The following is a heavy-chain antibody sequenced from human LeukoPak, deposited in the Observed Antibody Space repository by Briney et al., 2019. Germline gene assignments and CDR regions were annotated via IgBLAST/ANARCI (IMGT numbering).Heavy chain of an antibody. J-gene: IGHJ4*02. V-gene: IGHV4-61*01. Sequence: KPSETLSLTCTVSGGSVSSGSYYWSWIRQPPGKGLEWIGYIYYSGSTNYNPSLKSRVTISVDTSKNQFSLKLSSVTAADTAVYYCAREEASYCSSTSCYGIDYWSQGTLVTVSS. CDR2: IYYSGST. CDR3: AREEASYCSSTSCYGIDY. D-gene: IGHD2-2*01. CDR1: GGSVSSGSYY.